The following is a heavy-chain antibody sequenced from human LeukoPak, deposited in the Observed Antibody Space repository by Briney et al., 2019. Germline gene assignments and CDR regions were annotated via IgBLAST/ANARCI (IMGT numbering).Heavy chain of an antibody. J-gene: IGHJ5*02. V-gene: IGHV3-7*01. CDR2: IKQDGSEK. CDR3: ARDRGLWFGEVNWFDP. CDR1: GFTFSSYW. D-gene: IGHD3-10*01. Sequence: PGRSLRLSCAASGFTFSSYWMSWVRQAPGKGLEWVANIKQDGSEKYYVDSVKGRFTISRDNAKNSLYLQMNSLRAEDTAVYYCARDRGLWFGEVNWFDPWGQGTLVTVSS.